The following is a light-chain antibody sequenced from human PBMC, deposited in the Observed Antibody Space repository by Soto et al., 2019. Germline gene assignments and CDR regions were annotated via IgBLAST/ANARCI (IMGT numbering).Light chain of an antibody. CDR2: EVS. V-gene: IGLV2-14*01. J-gene: IGLJ1*01. Sequence: QSALTQPASVSGSPGQSITISCTGTSSDVGLYNYVSWYQQYPGKAPKLMIFEVSNRPSGVSNRFSASKSGNTASLTISGLQAEDDADYYCISYTTASTAYVFGTGTKLTVL. CDR1: SSDVGLYNY. CDR3: ISYTTASTAYV.